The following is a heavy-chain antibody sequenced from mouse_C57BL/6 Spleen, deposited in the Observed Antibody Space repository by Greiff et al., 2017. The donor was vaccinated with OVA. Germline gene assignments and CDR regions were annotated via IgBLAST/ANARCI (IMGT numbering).Heavy chain of an antibody. CDR2: ISSGSSTI. CDR3: ARGVYYDYDDAGAYFDD. V-gene: IGHV5-17*01. Sequence: EVMLVESGGGLVKPGGSLKLSCAASGFTFSDYGMHWVRQAPEQGLEWVGYISSGSSTIYYADTVKGRVTISRDNAKNTLFLQMSSLRSEDTAMYYCARGVYYDYDDAGAYFDDWGQGTTLTVSS. D-gene: IGHD2-4*01. CDR1: GFTFSDYG. J-gene: IGHJ2*01.